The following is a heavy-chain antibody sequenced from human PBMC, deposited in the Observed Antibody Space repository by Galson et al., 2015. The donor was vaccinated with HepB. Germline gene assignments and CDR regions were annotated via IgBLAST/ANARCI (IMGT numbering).Heavy chain of an antibody. Sequence: QSGAEVKKPGESLRISCKGSGYTFTSYWIGWVRQTPGKGLEWMGIIYPGDSDTRYNPSFQGQVTISADKSITTAYMQWSSLKASDTAMYFCARHRGGNCWRFDYWGQGVPVTVSS. J-gene: IGHJ4*02. V-gene: IGHV5-51*01. CDR2: IYPGDSDT. CDR1: GYTFTSYW. D-gene: IGHD2-21*01. CDR3: ARHRGGNCWRFDY.